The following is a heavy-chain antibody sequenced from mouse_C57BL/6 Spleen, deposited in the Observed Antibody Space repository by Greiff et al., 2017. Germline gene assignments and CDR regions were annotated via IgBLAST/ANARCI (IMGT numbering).Heavy chain of an antibody. CDR2: ISYDGSN. V-gene: IGHV3-6*01. CDR3: AREGYDGYYGY. D-gene: IGHD2-3*01. CDR1: GYSITSGYY. J-gene: IGHJ2*01. Sequence: VQLKESGPGLVKPSPSLSLTCSVTGYSITSGYYWNWIRQFPGNKLEWMGYISYDGSNNYNPSLKNRISITRDTSKNQFFLKLNSVTTEDTATYYCAREGYDGYYGYWGQGTTLTVSS.